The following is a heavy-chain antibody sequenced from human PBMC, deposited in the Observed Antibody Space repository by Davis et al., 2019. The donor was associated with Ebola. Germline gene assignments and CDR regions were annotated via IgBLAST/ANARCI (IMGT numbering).Heavy chain of an antibody. D-gene: IGHD4-17*01. CDR1: GYTLTSHW. V-gene: IGHV5-10-1*01. Sequence: KVSCKASGYTLTSHWISWVRQMPGKGLEWMGRIDPVDSDTDYSPSFQGHVTISADKSISTAYLQWNSLKASDTAMYYCARHGYGDYAFDIWGQGTMVTVSS. CDR3: ARHGYGDYAFDI. J-gene: IGHJ3*02. CDR2: IDPVDSDT.